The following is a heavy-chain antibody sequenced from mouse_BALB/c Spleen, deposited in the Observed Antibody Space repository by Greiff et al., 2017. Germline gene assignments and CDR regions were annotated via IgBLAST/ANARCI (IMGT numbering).Heavy chain of an antibody. D-gene: IGHD1-1*01. J-gene: IGHJ4*01. Sequence: VKLMESGAELVRPGTSVKVSCKASGYAFTNYLIEWVKQRPGQGLEWIGVINPGSGGTNYNEKFKGKATLTADKSSSTAYMQLSSLTSDDSAVYFCAYGSSSYYAMDYWGQGTSVTVSS. CDR2: INPGSGGT. CDR3: AYGSSSYYAMDY. V-gene: IGHV1-54*01. CDR1: GYAFTNYL.